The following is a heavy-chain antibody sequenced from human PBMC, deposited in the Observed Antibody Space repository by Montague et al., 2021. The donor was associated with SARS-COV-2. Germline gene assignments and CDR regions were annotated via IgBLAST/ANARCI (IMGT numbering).Heavy chain of an antibody. CDR3: ARHYNSGWYKWLDP. V-gene: IGHV4-39*01. J-gene: IGHJ5*02. CDR2: IYHTGTT. D-gene: IGHD6-19*01. CDR1: GGSIRSSNYF. Sequence: SETLSLTCTVSGGSIRSSNYFWGWIRQPPGQGLESIGIIYHTGTTDYNPSLKSRATISMDTSKNPLSLKLNSVTAADTAVYFCARHYNSGWYKWLDPWGQGTLVTVSS.